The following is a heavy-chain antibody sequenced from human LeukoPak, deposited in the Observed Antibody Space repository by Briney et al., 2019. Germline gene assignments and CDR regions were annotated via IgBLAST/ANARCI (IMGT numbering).Heavy chain of an antibody. CDR1: GYTFTGYY. V-gene: IGHV1-8*02. Sequence: ASVKVSCRASGYTFTGYYMHWVRQATGQGLEWMGWMNPNSGSTGYAQKFQGRVTMTRNTSISTAYMELSSLRSEDTAVYYCARGIAAAGTGVDYWGQGTLVTVSS. D-gene: IGHD6-13*01. CDR2: MNPNSGST. J-gene: IGHJ4*02. CDR3: ARGIAAAGTGVDY.